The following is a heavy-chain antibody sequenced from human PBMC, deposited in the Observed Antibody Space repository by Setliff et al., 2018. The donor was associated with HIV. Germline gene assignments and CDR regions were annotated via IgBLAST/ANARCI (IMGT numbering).Heavy chain of an antibody. V-gene: IGHV7-4-1*01. D-gene: IGHD5-18*01. CDR3: ARVGSYWSTFDY. CDR2: INTETGNP. Sequence: GASVKVSCKASGYSFTSFGISWLRQATGQGLEWMGWINTETGNPMYAQGFRGRFVFSLDTSVNTAYLQIHSLKAEDTAIFYCARVGSYWSTFDYWGQGALVTVSS. CDR1: GYSFTSFG. J-gene: IGHJ4*02.